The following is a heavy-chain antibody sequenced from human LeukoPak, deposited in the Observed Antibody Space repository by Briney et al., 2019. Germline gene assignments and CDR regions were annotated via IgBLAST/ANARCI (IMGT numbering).Heavy chain of an antibody. Sequence: ASVKVSCKPSGGTFSSNGVSWVRQAPGQGPEWMGGMIPIFETPNYAQKFQGRITISTDESTSTAYMEVSSLTFEDTAMYYCARDVEGLGFDLWGQGTLVTVSS. CDR3: ARDVEGLGFDL. J-gene: IGHJ5*02. V-gene: IGHV1-69*05. CDR1: GGTFSSNG. CDR2: MIPIFETP.